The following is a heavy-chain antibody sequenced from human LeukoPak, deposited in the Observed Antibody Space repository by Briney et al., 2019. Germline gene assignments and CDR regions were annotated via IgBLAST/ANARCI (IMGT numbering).Heavy chain of an antibody. V-gene: IGHV4-4*09. CDR2: IHMTGRT. Sequence: SETLSLTCTVSGVSFSGFQWSWIRQSPVKGLKWIGNIHMTGRTDYNPSLKSRVTISMDTSKSQFSLLLTSVSAADTAIYFRKTAYEVKVAPFDLLGQGILVTVSS. J-gene: IGHJ4*02. CDR1: GVSFSGFQ. CDR3: KTAYEVKVAPFDL. D-gene: IGHD2-21*01.